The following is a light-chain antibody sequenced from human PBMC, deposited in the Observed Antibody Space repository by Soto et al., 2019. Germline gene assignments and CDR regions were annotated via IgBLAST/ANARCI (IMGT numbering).Light chain of an antibody. J-gene: IGLJ2*01. Sequence: QSALTQPRSVSGSPGQSVTISCTGTSSDVGGYNYVSWYQQHPGKAPKLMIYDVSLRPSGVPDRFSGSKSGNTASLTISGLQAEDEADYYCCSYAGSVVFGGGTKVTVL. CDR3: CSYAGSVV. CDR1: SSDVGGYNY. CDR2: DVS. V-gene: IGLV2-11*01.